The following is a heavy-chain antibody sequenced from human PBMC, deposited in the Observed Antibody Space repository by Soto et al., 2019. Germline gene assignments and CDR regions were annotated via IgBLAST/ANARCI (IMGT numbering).Heavy chain of an antibody. Sequence: GGSLRLSCAASGFTFSSYAMTGVRQAPGKGLEWVSTVSGSGSSTNYADSVKGRFTISRDNSKDTLYLQMNSLRAEDTAVYYCAKGKGSPYYLDYWGQGTLVTVSS. V-gene: IGHV3-23*01. CDR2: VSGSGSST. CDR3: AKGKGSPYYLDY. D-gene: IGHD6-13*01. CDR1: GFTFSSYA. J-gene: IGHJ4*02.